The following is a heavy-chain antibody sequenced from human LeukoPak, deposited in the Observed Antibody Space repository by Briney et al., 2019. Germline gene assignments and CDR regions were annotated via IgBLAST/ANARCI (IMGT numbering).Heavy chain of an antibody. J-gene: IGHJ4*02. CDR2: IRYDGSNK. CDR3: ARFVGVVAATDY. Sequence: PGGSLRLSCAASGFTFSSYGMHWVRQAPGKGLEWVAFIRYDGSNKYYADSVKGRFTISRDNSKNTLYLQMNSLRAEDTAVYYCARFVGVVAATDYWGQGTLVTVSS. V-gene: IGHV3-30*02. CDR1: GFTFSSYG. D-gene: IGHD2-15*01.